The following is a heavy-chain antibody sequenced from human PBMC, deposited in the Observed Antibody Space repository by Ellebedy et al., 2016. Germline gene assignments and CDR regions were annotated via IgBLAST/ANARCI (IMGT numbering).Heavy chain of an antibody. V-gene: IGHV3-21*01. D-gene: IGHD2-15*01. CDR2: ISSSSSYT. Sequence: GGSLRLSCAASGFTFSRYTMNWVRQAPGKGLQWISSISSSSSYTFYADSMKGRFTISRDNAKNSLFLQIESLRAEDTAVYYCARGVGSGWFDPWGQGTLVTVSS. CDR1: GFTFSRYT. J-gene: IGHJ5*02. CDR3: ARGVGSGWFDP.